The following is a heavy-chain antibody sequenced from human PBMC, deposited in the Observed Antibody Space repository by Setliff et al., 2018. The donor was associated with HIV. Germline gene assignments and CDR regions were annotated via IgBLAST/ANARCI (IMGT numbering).Heavy chain of an antibody. CDR2: IKTDGSII. J-gene: IGHJ6*03. D-gene: IGHD4-4*01. V-gene: IGHV3-74*01. Sequence: PGGSLRLSCAASGFTFSNYWMHWVRQAPGKGLVWVSRIKTDGSIITYADAVQGRFTISRDNANNSLYLQMNSLRAEDTAVYYCAKGGRDYNWWDLSYYYYYYMDVWGKGTTVTVSS. CDR1: GFTFSNYW. CDR3: AKGGRDYNWWDLSYYYYYYMDV.